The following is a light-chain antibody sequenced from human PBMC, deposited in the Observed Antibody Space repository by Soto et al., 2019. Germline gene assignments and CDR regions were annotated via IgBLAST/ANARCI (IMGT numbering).Light chain of an antibody. Sequence: DIQMNKYTSSLSASVGDRVTITCRAIQRISSYLDWYQQKPGKAPKLLIYAASSLQSGVPSRFSGSGSGTDFTLTISSLQPEDFATYDCQQSYSNPLTSGGGTKVYIK. CDR2: AAS. CDR3: QQSYSNPLT. J-gene: IGKJ4*01. V-gene: IGKV1-39*01. CDR1: QRISSY.